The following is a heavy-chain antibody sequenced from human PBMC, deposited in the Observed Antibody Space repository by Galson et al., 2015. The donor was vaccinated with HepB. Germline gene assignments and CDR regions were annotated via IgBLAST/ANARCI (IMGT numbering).Heavy chain of an antibody. V-gene: IGHV3-11*04. J-gene: IGHJ4*02. CDR3: ARVRGLVIAAALDF. CDR1: GFTFRDFY. Sequence: SLRLSCAASGFTFRDFYMTWIRQAPGKGLEWVSYITTGGNTMSYADSVKGRFTISRDNSKNTLYLQMNSLRSEDTAVYYCARVRGLVIAAALDFWGQGTLVTVSS. D-gene: IGHD6-13*01. CDR2: ITTGGNTM.